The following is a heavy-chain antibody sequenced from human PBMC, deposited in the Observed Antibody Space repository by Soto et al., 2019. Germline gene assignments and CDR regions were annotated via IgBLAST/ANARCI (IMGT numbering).Heavy chain of an antibody. V-gene: IGHV4-31*03. CDR3: ARTYGSSSGFTLFDY. D-gene: IGHD3-22*01. CDR1: GGSISSGGYY. CDR2: IYYSGST. J-gene: IGHJ4*02. Sequence: QVQLQESGPGLVKPSQTLSLTCTVSGGSISSGGYYWSWIRQHPGKGLEWIGYIYYSGSTYYNPSLKSRVTIAVDTSKNQFSLKLSSVTAADTAVYYCARTYGSSSGFTLFDYWGQGTLVTVSS.